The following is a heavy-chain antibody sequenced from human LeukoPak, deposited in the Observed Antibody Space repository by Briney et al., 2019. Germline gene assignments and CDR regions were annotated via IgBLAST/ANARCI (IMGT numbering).Heavy chain of an antibody. J-gene: IGHJ3*02. CDR2: IYYSGST. V-gene: IGHV4-31*03. CDR3: ARGSGTTTRQAFDI. CDR1: GGSISRSAYY. Sequence: PSETLSLTCTVSGGSISRSAYYWSWIRQFPGKGLEWIGYIYYSGSTYYNPSLKSRVTVSVDTPKNQFSLKLNSVTAADTAVYYCARGSGTTTRQAFDIWGQGTMVIVYS. D-gene: IGHD1-7*01.